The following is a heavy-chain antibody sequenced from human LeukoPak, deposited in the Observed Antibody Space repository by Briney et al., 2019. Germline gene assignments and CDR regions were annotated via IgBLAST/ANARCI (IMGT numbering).Heavy chain of an antibody. CDR3: ARAVGAVAGTRNWYFDL. V-gene: IGHV3-66*01. J-gene: IGHJ2*01. CDR2: IYSGGST. Sequence: GGSLRLSCAASGFTVSSNYMSWVRQAPGKGLEWVSVIYSGGSTYYADSVKGRFTISRDNSKNTLYLQMNSLRAEDTAVYYCARAVGAVAGTRNWYFDLWGRGTLVTVSS. D-gene: IGHD6-19*01. CDR1: GFTVSSNY.